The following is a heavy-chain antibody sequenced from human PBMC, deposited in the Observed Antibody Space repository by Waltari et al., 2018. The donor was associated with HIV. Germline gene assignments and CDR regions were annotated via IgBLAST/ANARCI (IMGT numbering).Heavy chain of an antibody. Sequence: QVQLQESGPGLVKPSGTLSLTCAVSGGSFSSGNWWTWVRQPPGKGLEWIGEIDHSGTTNYHPSLKTRVTISLDKSKNQFSLKLSSVTAADTAVYYCAINGGSSNFDYWGQGTLVTVSS. CDR3: AINGGSSNFDY. J-gene: IGHJ4*02. V-gene: IGHV4-4*02. CDR2: IDHSGTT. CDR1: GGSFSSGNW. D-gene: IGHD2-15*01.